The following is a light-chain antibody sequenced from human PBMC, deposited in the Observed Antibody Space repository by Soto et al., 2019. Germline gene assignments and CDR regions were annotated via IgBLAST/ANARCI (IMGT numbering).Light chain of an antibody. CDR2: DAS. J-gene: IGKJ4*01. CDR3: QQSYTAPLT. Sequence: DIQMTQSPSSLSASVGDRVTITCRARQTINTYLNWYQQTPGTAPKLVIYDASSLQSGVPSRFRGSGSGTDFTLTITSLQPEDFATYYCQQSYTAPLTFGGGTKVDIK. CDR1: QTINTY. V-gene: IGKV1-39*01.